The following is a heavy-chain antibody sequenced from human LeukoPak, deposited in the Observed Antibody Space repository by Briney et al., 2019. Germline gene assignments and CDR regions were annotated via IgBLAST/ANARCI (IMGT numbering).Heavy chain of an antibody. D-gene: IGHD3-10*01. V-gene: IGHV3-23*01. Sequence: GESLRLAWAAPGLTFSSYAMSWVGQAHGKWLAWVSSFSGSGGSTYYADSVKGRFTISRDNSKNTLYLQMNSLRAEDTAVYYCAKGSYYGSGSYYNLFDCWGQGTLVTVSS. CDR1: GLTFSSYA. CDR3: AKGSYYGSGSYYNLFDC. CDR2: FSGSGGST. J-gene: IGHJ4*02.